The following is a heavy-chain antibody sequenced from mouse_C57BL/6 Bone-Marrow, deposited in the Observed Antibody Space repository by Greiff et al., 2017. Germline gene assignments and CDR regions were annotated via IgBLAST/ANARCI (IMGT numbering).Heavy chain of an antibody. CDR3: ARAGLRRRPGFAY. Sequence: QVQLKESGAELARPGASVKLSCKASGYTFTSYGISWVKQRTGQGLEWIGEIYPRSGNTYYNEKFKGKATLTADKSSSTAYMELRSLTSEDSAVYFGARAGLRRRPGFAYWGQGTLVTVSA. CDR2: IYPRSGNT. V-gene: IGHV1-81*01. J-gene: IGHJ3*01. CDR1: GYTFTSYG.